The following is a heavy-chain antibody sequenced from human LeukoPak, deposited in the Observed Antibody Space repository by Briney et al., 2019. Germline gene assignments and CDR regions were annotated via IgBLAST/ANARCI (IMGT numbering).Heavy chain of an antibody. V-gene: IGHV3-30*19. CDR1: GFTFTTYA. CDR3: ARRSEDYWYFDL. CDR2: TSSDGSHK. Sequence: GRSLRLSCAASGFTFTTYAMNWVRQAPGKGLEWVAVTSSDGSHKYYADSVRGRFTISRDNSKNTLYLQMNSLRPEDTVVYYCARRSEDYWYFDLWGRGTLATVSS. J-gene: IGHJ2*01.